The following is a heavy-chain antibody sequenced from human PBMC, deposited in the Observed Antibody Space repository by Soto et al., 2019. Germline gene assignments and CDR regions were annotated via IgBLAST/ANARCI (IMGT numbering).Heavy chain of an antibody. D-gene: IGHD1-1*01. CDR3: AREYVGYSNWFDP. Sequence: GSLRLSCAASGFTVSSNYMSWVRQAPGKGLEWVSVIYSGGSTYYADSVKGRFTISRHNSKNTLYLQMNSLRAEDTAVYYCAREYVGYSNWFDPWGQGTLVTVSS. CDR1: GFTVSSNY. V-gene: IGHV3-53*04. CDR2: IYSGGST. J-gene: IGHJ5*02.